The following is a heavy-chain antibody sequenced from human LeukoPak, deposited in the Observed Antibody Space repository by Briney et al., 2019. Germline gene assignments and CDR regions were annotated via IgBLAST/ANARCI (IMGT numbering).Heavy chain of an antibody. Sequence: SETLSLTCTVFGGVISSYYWSWIRQPPGQGLEWLGYIYYSGCTNYNPSLKSRVTISVDTSKNHFSLKLSSVTAAATAVYCCARDRIIVGATGNWFDPWGQGTLVTVSS. CDR2: IYYSGCT. CDR3: ARDRIIVGATGNWFDP. J-gene: IGHJ5*02. CDR1: GGVISSYY. V-gene: IGHV4-59*01. D-gene: IGHD1-26*01.